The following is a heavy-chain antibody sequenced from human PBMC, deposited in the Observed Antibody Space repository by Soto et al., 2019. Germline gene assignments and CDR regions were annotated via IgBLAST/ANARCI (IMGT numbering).Heavy chain of an antibody. D-gene: IGHD3-10*01. V-gene: IGHV4-39*01. J-gene: IGHJ4*02. CDR3: ARGFGEFPTTSSWGY. CDR2: IYYSGNT. CDR1: GDSISSSRFY. Sequence: QLQLQGSGPGLVKPSETLSLTCTVSGDSISSSRFYWGWIRQSPGKGLEWMGSIYYSGNTYYNPSLRXXXXXXXXXXXXXXXXXXXXXXXXXXXXYYCARGFGEFPTTSSWGYWGQGTLVTVXX.